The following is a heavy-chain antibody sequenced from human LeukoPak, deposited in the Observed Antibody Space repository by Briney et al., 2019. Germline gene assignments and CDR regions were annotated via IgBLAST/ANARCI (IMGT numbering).Heavy chain of an antibody. CDR2: ISAYNGNT. J-gene: IGHJ5*02. CDR1: GYTFTSYG. Sequence: ASVKVSCKASGYTFTSYGISWVRQAPGQGLEWMGWISAYNGNTNYAQKLQGRVTMTTDTSTSTAYMELRSLRSDDTAVYYCARTPDYDFWSGFRFNWFDPWGQGTLVTVSS. V-gene: IGHV1-18*01. CDR3: ARTPDYDFWSGFRFNWFDP. D-gene: IGHD3-3*01.